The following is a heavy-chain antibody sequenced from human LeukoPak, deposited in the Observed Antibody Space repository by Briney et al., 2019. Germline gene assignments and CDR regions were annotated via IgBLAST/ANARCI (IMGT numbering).Heavy chain of an antibody. D-gene: IGHD1-26*01. CDR3: ASPPGIVGATGGDAFDI. Sequence: GGSLRLSCAASGFTFSIYSMNWVRQAPGKGLEWVSSISSSSSYIYYADSVKGRFTISRENAKNSLYLQMNSLRAEDTAVYYCASPPGIVGATGGDAFDIWGQGTMVTVPS. CDR1: GFTFSIYS. J-gene: IGHJ3*02. CDR2: ISSSSSYI. V-gene: IGHV3-21*01.